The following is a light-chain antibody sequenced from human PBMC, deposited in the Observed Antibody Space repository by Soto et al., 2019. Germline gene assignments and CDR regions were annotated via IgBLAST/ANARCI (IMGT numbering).Light chain of an antibody. V-gene: IGKV3D-20*02. CDR2: GTF. CDR3: QQRSNWPIT. Sequence: EIALTQSPGTLSLSPGERATLSCRASQSVGSRFLAWYQQKPGQAPRLLISGTFSRATGIPDRFSGSGSGTDFTLTNSSLEPEDFAVYYCQQRSNWPITFGQGTRLEI. J-gene: IGKJ5*01. CDR1: QSVGSRF.